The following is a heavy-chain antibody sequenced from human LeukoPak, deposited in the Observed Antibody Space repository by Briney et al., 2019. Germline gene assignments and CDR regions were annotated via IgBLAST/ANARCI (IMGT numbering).Heavy chain of an antibody. CDR2: ISWDGGST. V-gene: IGHV3-43*01. CDR1: GFTFDDYT. J-gene: IGHJ4*02. Sequence: GGSLRLSCAASGFTFDDYTMHWVRQAPGKGLEWVSLISWDGGSTYYADSVKGRFTISRGNSKNSLYLQMNSLRTEDTALYYCAKDSGSGSYEFYYFDYWGQGTLVTVSS. D-gene: IGHD3-10*01. CDR3: AKDSGSGSYEFYYFDY.